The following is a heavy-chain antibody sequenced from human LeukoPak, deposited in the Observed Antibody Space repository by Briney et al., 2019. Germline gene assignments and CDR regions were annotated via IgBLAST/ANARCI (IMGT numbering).Heavy chain of an antibody. V-gene: IGHV3-43*01. D-gene: IGHD1-1*01. Sequence: GGSLRLSYAASGLTVDDYTMLWVRQAPRKGLEWVSLISWDGCSTYHAPSVRGRFTITSDNSKNSLYLQMNTLTSDDTALYYCAIDMGGYSLETKFVYWGQGTLVTVSS. CDR3: AIDMGGYSLETKFVY. CDR2: ISWDGCST. J-gene: IGHJ4*02. CDR1: GLTVDDYT.